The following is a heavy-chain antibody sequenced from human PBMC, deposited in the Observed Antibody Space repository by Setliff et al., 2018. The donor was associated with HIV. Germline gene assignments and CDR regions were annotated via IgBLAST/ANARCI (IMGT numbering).Heavy chain of an antibody. CDR1: GGSFSGYY. CDR3: ARHKVISKLGGLIQDYFYYGLDA. Sequence: SETLSLTCAVYGGSFSGYYWSWIRQSPGKGLEWIGEINYGRTTNYNPSLESRVTISVDTSKNQFSLRLTSVTAADTALYFCARHKVISKLGGLIQDYFYYGLDAWGQGTTVTVSS. V-gene: IGHV4-34*01. D-gene: IGHD3-16*01. CDR2: INYGRTT. J-gene: IGHJ6*02.